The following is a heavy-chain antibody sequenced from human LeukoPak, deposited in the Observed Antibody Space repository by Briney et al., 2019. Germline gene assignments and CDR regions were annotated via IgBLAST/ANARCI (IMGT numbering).Heavy chain of an antibody. J-gene: IGHJ4*02. V-gene: IGHV1-18*01. Sequence: VASVKVSCKASGYTFTSYGISWVRQAPGQGLEWMGWTSAYNGNTNYAQKLQGRVTMTTDTSTSTAYMELRSLRSDDTAVYYCARVLSGFYCGGDCHHYFDYWGQGTLVTVSS. CDR3: ARVLSGFYCGGDCHHYFDY. D-gene: IGHD2-21*02. CDR1: GYTFTSYG. CDR2: TSAYNGNT.